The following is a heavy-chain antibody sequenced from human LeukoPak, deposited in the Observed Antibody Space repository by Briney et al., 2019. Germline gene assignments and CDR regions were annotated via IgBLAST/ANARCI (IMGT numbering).Heavy chain of an antibody. Sequence: GGSLRLSCAASGFTFSTYTMNWVRQAPGKGLEWVSSIGKNSDIYYADSVKGRFTISRDNAKNSLHLEMNSLRAEDTAVYYCARDGARRWLQLSSEWGFDYWGQGTLVTVSS. D-gene: IGHD5-24*01. V-gene: IGHV3-69-1*01. CDR2: IGKNSDI. CDR1: GFTFSTYT. J-gene: IGHJ4*02. CDR3: ARDGARRWLQLSSEWGFDY.